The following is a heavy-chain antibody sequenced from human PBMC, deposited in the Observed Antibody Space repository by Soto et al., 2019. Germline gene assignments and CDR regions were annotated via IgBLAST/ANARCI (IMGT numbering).Heavy chain of an antibody. V-gene: IGHV1-69*01. CDR3: AQDSSSWGQRYGSARLDV. CDR2: IIPIFGTA. D-gene: IGHD6-13*01. Sequence: QVQLVQSGAEVKKPGSSVKLSCKASGGTFSSYAISWVRQAPGQGRAWMGGIIPIFGTANYAQKFQGRVTITADESTSTAYMELSSLRSEDTAVYYCAQDSSSWGQRYGSARLDVWGQGTTVTVSS. CDR1: GGTFSSYA. J-gene: IGHJ6*02.